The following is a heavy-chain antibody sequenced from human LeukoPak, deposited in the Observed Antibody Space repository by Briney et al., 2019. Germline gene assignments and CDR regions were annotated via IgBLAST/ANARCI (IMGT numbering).Heavy chain of an antibody. D-gene: IGHD6-19*01. CDR3: ARVNRVAGTGNWFDP. J-gene: IGHJ5*02. Sequence: PGGSLRLSCAASGFTFSSYSMNWVRQAPGKGLEWVSSISSSSSYIYYADSVKGRFTISRDNAKNSLYLQMSSLRAEDTAVYYCARVNRVAGTGNWFDPWGQGTLVTVSS. CDR1: GFTFSSYS. V-gene: IGHV3-21*01. CDR2: ISSSSSYI.